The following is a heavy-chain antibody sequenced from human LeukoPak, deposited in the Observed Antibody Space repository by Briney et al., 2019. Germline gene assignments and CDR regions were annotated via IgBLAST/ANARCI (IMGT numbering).Heavy chain of an antibody. J-gene: IGHJ2*01. CDR2: INHSGST. V-gene: IGHV4-34*01. D-gene: IGHD2-2*01. CDR3: ARVRVDWYFDL. Sequence: SETLSLTCAVYGGSFSGYYWSWIRQPPGKGLEWIGEINHSGSTNYNPSLKSRVTISVDTSKNQFSLKLSSVTAADTALYYCARVRVDWYFDLWGRGTLVTVSS. CDR1: GGSFSGYY.